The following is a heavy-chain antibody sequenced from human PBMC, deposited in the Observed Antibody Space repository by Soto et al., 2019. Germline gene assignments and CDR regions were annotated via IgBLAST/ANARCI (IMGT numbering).Heavy chain of an antibody. CDR3: AHRVLRSVFGLVTTTAIYFDF. D-gene: IGHD3-3*01. V-gene: IGHV2-5*02. CDR1: GFSLTTSGVG. CDR2: IYWDDDK. Sequence: GPTQVKPRQTLTLTCTFSGFSLTTSGVGVGWIRQSPGKAPEWLALIYWDDDKRYSPSLKSRLTITKDTSKNQVVLTMADLDPADTATYYCAHRVLRSVFGLVTTTAIYFDFWGEGTPVAVSS. J-gene: IGHJ4*02.